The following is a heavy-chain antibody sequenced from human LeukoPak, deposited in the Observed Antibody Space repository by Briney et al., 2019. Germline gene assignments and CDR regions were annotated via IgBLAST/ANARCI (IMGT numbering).Heavy chain of an antibody. CDR2: ISSSSSTI. V-gene: IGHV3-48*01. CDR1: GFTFSSYS. Sequence: TGGSLRLSCAASGFTFSSYSMNWVRQAPGKGLERVSYISSSSSTIYYADSVKGRFTISRDNGKNSLYLQMNSLRAEDTAVYYCASQLGDASDIWGQGTMVTVSS. D-gene: IGHD6-13*01. J-gene: IGHJ3*02. CDR3: ASQLGDASDI.